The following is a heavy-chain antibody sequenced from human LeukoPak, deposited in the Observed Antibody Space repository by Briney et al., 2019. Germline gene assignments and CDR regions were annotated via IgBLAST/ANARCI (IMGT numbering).Heavy chain of an antibody. CDR1: GFTFDDYA. CDR2: ISWNSGSI. CDR3: ASGYDRFFDY. V-gene: IGHV3-9*01. J-gene: IGHJ4*02. D-gene: IGHD5-12*01. Sequence: PGGSLRLSCAASGFTFDDYAMHWVRQAPGKGPEWVSGISWNSGSIGYADSVKGRFTISRDNAKNSLYLQMNSLRAEDTALYYCASGYDRFFDYWGQGTLVTVSS.